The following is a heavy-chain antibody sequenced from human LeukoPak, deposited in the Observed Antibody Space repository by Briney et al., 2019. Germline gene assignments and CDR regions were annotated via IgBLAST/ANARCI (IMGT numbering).Heavy chain of an antibody. CDR1: GGSINSYY. V-gene: IGHV4-4*07. CDR2: MYSGGST. Sequence: SETLSLTCTASGGSINSYYWSWIRQPAGKGLEWIGRMYSGGSTNYNPSLKSRVSMSVDTSKNQFSLKLTSVTAADTAVYYCARGGKATVVTMWGQGILVTVSS. CDR3: ARGGKATVVTM. D-gene: IGHD4-23*01. J-gene: IGHJ4*02.